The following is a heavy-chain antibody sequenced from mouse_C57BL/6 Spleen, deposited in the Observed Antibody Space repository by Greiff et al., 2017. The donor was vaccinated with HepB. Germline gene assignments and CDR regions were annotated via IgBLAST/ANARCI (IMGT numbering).Heavy chain of an antibody. Sequence: EVQRVESGGGLVKPGGSLKLSCAASGFTFSDYGMHWVRQAPEKGLEWVAYISSGSSTIYYADTVKGRFTISRDNAKNTLFLQMTSLRSEDTAMYYCARQFYYGSSHWYFDVWGTGTTVTVSS. CDR1: GFTFSDYG. V-gene: IGHV5-17*01. CDR3: ARQFYYGSSHWYFDV. CDR2: ISSGSSTI. D-gene: IGHD1-1*01. J-gene: IGHJ1*03.